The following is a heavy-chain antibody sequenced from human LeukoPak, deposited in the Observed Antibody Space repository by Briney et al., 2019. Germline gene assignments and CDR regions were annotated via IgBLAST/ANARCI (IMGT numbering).Heavy chain of an antibody. V-gene: IGHV1-2*02. J-gene: IGHJ4*02. CDR3: ARDQVAMIVVD. Sequence: ASVTVSCKASGYTFTGYYMHWVRRAPGQGLEWMGWINPNSGGTNYAQKFQGRVTMTRDTSISTAYMELSRLRSDDTAVYYCARDQVAMIVVDWGQGTLVTVSS. CDR2: INPNSGGT. CDR1: GYTFTGYY. D-gene: IGHD3-22*01.